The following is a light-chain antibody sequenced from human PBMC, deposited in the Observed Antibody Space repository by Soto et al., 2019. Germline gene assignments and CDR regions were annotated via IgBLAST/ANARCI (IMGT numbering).Light chain of an antibody. CDR2: DVS. CDR3: SSYTSSRGLL. V-gene: IGLV2-14*01. Sequence: QSVLTQPASVSGSPGQSITISCTGTSSDVGGYNYVSWYQQHPGKAPKLMIYDVSNRPSGVSNRFSGSKSGNTASLTISGLQAEEEADYYCSSYTSSRGLLFAGGTKLPV. J-gene: IGLJ2*01. CDR1: SSDVGGYNY.